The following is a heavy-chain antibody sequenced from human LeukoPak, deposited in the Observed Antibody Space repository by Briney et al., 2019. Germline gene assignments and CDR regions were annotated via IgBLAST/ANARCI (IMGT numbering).Heavy chain of an antibody. D-gene: IGHD3-22*01. V-gene: IGHV4-30-4*08. CDR2: IYYSGST. CDR3: ARGDDSSGNFDY. Sequence: PSETLSLTCTVSGVSISSGDYYWSWIRQPPGKGLERIGYIYYSGSTYYNPSLKSRVTISVDTSKTQFSLKLSSVTAADTAVYYCARGDDSSGNFDYWGQGTLVTVSS. CDR1: GVSISSGDYY. J-gene: IGHJ4*02.